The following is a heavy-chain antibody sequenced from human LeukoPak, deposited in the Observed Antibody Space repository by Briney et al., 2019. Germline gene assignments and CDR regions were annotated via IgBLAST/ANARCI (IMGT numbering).Heavy chain of an antibody. Sequence: GRSLRLSCAASGFTFSSYGVHWVRQASGKGLEWVGRIRSEANSYATAYAASVNGRFTVSRDDSKNTAYLQMNSLKTEDTAVYYCTSAPATVFDYWGQGTLVTVSS. J-gene: IGHJ4*02. D-gene: IGHD2-2*01. CDR2: IRSEANSYAT. CDR1: GFTFSSYG. V-gene: IGHV3-73*01. CDR3: TSAPATVFDY.